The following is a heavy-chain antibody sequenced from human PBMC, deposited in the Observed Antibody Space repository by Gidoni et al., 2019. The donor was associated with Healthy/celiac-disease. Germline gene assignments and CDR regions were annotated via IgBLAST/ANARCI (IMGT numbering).Heavy chain of an antibody. J-gene: IGHJ4*02. CDR2: IYYSGST. CDR3: ARDNDSSGYYNYFDY. CDR1: GGSISSYY. Sequence: QVQPQESGPGLVKPSETLSLTCPVSGGSISSYYWSWILQPPGKGLEWIGYIYYSGSTNYNPSLKRRVTISVDTSKNQFSLKLSSVTAADTAVYYCARDNDSSGYYNYFDYWGQGTLVTVSS. D-gene: IGHD3-22*01. V-gene: IGHV4-59*01.